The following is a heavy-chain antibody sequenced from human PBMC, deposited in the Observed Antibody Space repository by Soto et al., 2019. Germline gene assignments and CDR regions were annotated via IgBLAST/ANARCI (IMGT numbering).Heavy chain of an antibody. Sequence: QVQLVQSGAEVKKPGSSVKVSCKASGGTFSSYAISWVRQAPGQGLEWMGGIIPIFGTANYAQKFQGRVTITADESTSKAYMELSSLRSEDKAVYYCARRLHYYESSGLSYWGQGTLVTVSS. D-gene: IGHD3-22*01. V-gene: IGHV1-69*01. CDR1: GGTFSSYA. CDR3: ARRLHYYESSGLSY. J-gene: IGHJ4*02. CDR2: IIPIFGTA.